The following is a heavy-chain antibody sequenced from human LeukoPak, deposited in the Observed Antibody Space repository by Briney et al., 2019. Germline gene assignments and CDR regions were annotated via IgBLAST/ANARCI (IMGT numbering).Heavy chain of an antibody. CDR3: AKVTGYSSGWLEPYYFDY. D-gene: IGHD6-19*01. V-gene: IGHV3-74*01. Sequence: PGGPLRLSCAASGFTFSSYWMHWVRQAPGKGLVWVSRINTDGSSTSYADSVKGRFTISRDNAKNTLYLQMNSLRAEDTAVYYCAKVTGYSSGWLEPYYFDYWGQGTLVTVSS. CDR1: GFTFSSYW. CDR2: INTDGSST. J-gene: IGHJ4*02.